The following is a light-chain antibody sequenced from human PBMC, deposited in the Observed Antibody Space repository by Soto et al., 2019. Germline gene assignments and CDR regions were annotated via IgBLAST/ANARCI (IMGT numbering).Light chain of an antibody. J-gene: IGLJ3*02. CDR3: QAWDRNTWV. CDR2: QDT. V-gene: IGLV3-1*01. CDR1: QLGERH. Sequence: SYELTQTPSVSVSPGQTASITCSGHQLGERHVSWYQQKTGQSPVLVMYQDTRRPSGIPERYSGSNSGNTATLTISGTQSMDEDDYYCQAWDRNTWVFGGGTKVTVL.